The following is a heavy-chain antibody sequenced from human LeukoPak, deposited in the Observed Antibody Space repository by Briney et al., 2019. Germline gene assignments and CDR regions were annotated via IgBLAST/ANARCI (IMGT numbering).Heavy chain of an antibody. D-gene: IGHD2-15*01. CDR2: INHSGST. CDR3: ARGGYCSGGSCHDAFDI. CDR1: GGSFSGYY. V-gene: IGHV4-34*01. Sequence: SESLSLTCAVYGGSFSGYYWSWLRQPPGKGLEWIGEINHSGSTNYNPSLKSRVTISVDTSKNQFSLKLISVTAADTAVYYCARGGYCSGGSCHDAFDIWGQGTMVTVSS. J-gene: IGHJ3*02.